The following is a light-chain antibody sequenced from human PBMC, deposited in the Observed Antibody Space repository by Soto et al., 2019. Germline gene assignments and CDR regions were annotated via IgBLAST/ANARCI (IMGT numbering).Light chain of an antibody. V-gene: IGKV3-11*01. CDR1: HSVGNY. CDR2: GAS. Sequence: VLTQSPATLSLSPGERATLSCRASHSVGNYLAWYQQKSGQAPSLLIYGASNRATGIPARFSGSGSGTDFTLTISSLEPEDFAVYYCQQRYNSWTFGQGTKVDI. CDR3: QQRYNSWT. J-gene: IGKJ1*01.